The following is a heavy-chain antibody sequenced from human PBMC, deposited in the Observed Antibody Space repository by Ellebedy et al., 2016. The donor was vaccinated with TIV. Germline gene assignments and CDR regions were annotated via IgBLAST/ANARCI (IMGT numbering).Heavy chain of an antibody. CDR3: ARVGDPHYYDSSGYDY. Sequence: SETLSLTXAVYGGSFSGYYWSWIRQPPGKGLEWIGEINHSGSTNYNPSLKSRVTISVDTSKNQFSLKLSSVTAADTAVYYCARVGDPHYYDSSGYDYWGQGTLVTVSS. CDR1: GGSFSGYY. CDR2: INHSGST. J-gene: IGHJ4*02. D-gene: IGHD3-22*01. V-gene: IGHV4-34*01.